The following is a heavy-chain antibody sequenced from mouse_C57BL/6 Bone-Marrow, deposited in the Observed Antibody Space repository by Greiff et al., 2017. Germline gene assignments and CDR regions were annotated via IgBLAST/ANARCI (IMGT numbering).Heavy chain of an antibody. Sequence: LQESGAELVRPGTSVKVSCKASGYAFTNYLIEWVKQRPGQGLEWIGVINPGSGGTNYNEKFKGKATLTADKSSSTAYMQLSSLTSEDSAVYFCAIGDYGSIRGGFAYWGQGTLVTVSA. CDR2: INPGSGGT. CDR1: GYAFTNYL. J-gene: IGHJ3*01. D-gene: IGHD1-1*01. CDR3: AIGDYGSIRGGFAY. V-gene: IGHV1-54*01.